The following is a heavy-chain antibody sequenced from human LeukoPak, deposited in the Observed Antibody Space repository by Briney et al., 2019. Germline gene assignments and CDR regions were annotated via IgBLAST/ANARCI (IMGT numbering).Heavy chain of an antibody. CDR2: INHSGST. J-gene: IGHJ4*02. Sequence: PSETLSLTCAVYGGSFSGYYWSWIRQPPGKGLEWIGEINHSGSTNYNPSLKSRVTISVDTSENQFSLKLSSVTAADTAVYYCARDSVSRAAGLRYWGQGTLVTVSS. CDR3: ARDSVSRAAGLRY. V-gene: IGHV4-34*01. D-gene: IGHD6-13*01. CDR1: GGSFSGYY.